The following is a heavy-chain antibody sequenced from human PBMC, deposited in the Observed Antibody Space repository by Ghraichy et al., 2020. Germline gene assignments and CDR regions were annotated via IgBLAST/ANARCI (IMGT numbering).Heavy chain of an antibody. D-gene: IGHD5-12*01. J-gene: IGHJ4*03. CDR2: IQQDGSET. CDR3: HGYSAYIQGFDD. CDR1: GFTFSSYW. V-gene: IGHV3-7*01. Sequence: GGSLRLSCAASGFTFSSYWMRWVRQAPGKGLEWVAHIQQDGSETHYVDSVKGRFTISRDNAKNTLYLQMNSLRAEDTAVYYCHGYSAYIQGFDDCCHGTLVTVSS.